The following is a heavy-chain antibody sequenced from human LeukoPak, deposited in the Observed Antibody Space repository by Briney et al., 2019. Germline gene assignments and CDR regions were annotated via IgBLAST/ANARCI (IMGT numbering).Heavy chain of an antibody. Sequence: GGTLRLSCAASGFTFSRYAMLWVTQAPRKGLEWVSAISGSGGSTYYADSVKGRFTISRDSSKNTLYLQMNSLRAEDTAVYYCAKDPVVDADYWGQGTLSPSPQ. J-gene: IGHJ4*02. CDR2: ISGSGGST. V-gene: IGHV3-23*01. CDR1: GFTFSRYA. CDR3: AKDPVVDADY. D-gene: IGHD2-15*01.